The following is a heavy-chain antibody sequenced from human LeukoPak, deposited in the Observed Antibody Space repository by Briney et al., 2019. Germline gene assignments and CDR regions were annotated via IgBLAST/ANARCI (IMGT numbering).Heavy chain of an antibody. CDR3: ARDSAAVAGPYSTYCYGMDV. CDR2: ISYDGSNK. J-gene: IGHJ6*02. D-gene: IGHD6-19*01. CDR1: GFTFSSYA. V-gene: IGHV3-30-3*01. Sequence: GRSLRLSCAASGFTFSSYAMHWVRQAPGKGLEWVAVISYDGSNKYYADSVKGRFTISRDNSKNTLYLQMNSLRAEDTAVYYCARDSAAVAGPYSTYCYGMDVWGQGTTVTVSS.